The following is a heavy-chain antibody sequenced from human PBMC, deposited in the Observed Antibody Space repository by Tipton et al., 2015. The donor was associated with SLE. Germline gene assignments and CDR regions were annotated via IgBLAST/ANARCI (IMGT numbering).Heavy chain of an antibody. CDR3: ATSYLGATYPDY. CDR2: IWPADSDT. CDR1: GYSFPNHW. Sequence: QSGAEVKKPGESLKISCKGSGYSFPNHWIAWVRQMPGKGLEWMGMIWPADSDTRYSPSFQGQVTISADKSISTAYLQWSSLKASDTAMYYCATSYLGATYPDYWGQGTLVTVSS. J-gene: IGHJ4*02. V-gene: IGHV5-51*03. D-gene: IGHD1-26*01.